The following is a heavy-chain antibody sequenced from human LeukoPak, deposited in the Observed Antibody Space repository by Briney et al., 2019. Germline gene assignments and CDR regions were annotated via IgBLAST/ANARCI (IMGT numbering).Heavy chain of an antibody. Sequence: SQTLSLTCTVSGGSISSYYWSWIRQPPGKGLEWIGYIYYSGSTNYNPSLKSRVTISVDTSKNQFSLKLSSVTAADTAVYYCATSRITIFGVALRGAFDIWGQGTMVTVSS. CDR3: ATSRITIFGVALRGAFDI. J-gene: IGHJ3*02. V-gene: IGHV4-59*01. D-gene: IGHD3-3*01. CDR2: IYYSGST. CDR1: GGSISSYY.